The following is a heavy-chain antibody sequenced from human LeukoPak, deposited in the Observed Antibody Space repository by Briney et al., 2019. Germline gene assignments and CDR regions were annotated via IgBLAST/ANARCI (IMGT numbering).Heavy chain of an antibody. D-gene: IGHD2-15*01. CDR3: ARDGLYCSGDSCYPYYFDS. J-gene: IGHJ4*02. CDR1: GYTFSGYY. Sequence: GASVKVSCKASGYTFSGYYMHWVRQAPGQGLEWMGWINPNSGGTNYAQKFQGRVTMTSDTSISTAYMELSRLRSDDTAVYYCARDGLYCSGDSCYPYYFDSWGQGTLVTVSS. CDR2: INPNSGGT. V-gene: IGHV1-2*02.